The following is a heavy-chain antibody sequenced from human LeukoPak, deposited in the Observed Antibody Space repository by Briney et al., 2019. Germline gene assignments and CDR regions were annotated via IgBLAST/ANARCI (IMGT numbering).Heavy chain of an antibody. J-gene: IGHJ6*03. V-gene: IGHV1-2*02. CDR1: GYTFTGYY. CDR2: INPNSGGT. D-gene: IGHD2-2*01. CDR3: ARDQHPVVPAAYRYYYYYYMDV. Sequence: GASVKVSCKASGYTFTGYYMHWVRQAPGQGLEWMGWINPNSGGTNYAQKFQGRVTMTRDTSISTAYMELSRLRSDDTAVCYCARDQHPVVPAAYRYYYYYYMDVWGKGTTVTVSS.